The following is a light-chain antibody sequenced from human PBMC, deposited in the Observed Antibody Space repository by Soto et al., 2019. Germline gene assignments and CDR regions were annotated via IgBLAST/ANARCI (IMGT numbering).Light chain of an antibody. CDR3: QQYNNWPST. Sequence: DIVMTQNPATLSVSPGERATFSCRASQSVSSNLAWYQQKPGQAPRLLIYGASTRATGIPARFSGSGSGTEFTLTISSLQSEDFAVYYCQQYNNWPSTFGQRSKVDIK. CDR1: QSVSSN. CDR2: GAS. V-gene: IGKV3-15*01. J-gene: IGKJ1*01.